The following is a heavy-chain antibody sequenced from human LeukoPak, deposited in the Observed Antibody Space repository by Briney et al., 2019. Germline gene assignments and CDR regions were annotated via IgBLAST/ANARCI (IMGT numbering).Heavy chain of an antibody. J-gene: IGHJ4*02. Sequence: GGSLRLSCAASGFTFSSYSMNWVRQAPGKGLEWVSYISSSSSTIYYADSVKGRFTISRDNAKNSLYLQMNSLRAEDTAVYYCARGSGRVRYFDWYLDYWGQGTLVTVSS. CDR1: GFTFSSYS. D-gene: IGHD3-9*01. CDR3: ARGSGRVRYFDWYLDY. CDR2: ISSSSSTI. V-gene: IGHV3-48*04.